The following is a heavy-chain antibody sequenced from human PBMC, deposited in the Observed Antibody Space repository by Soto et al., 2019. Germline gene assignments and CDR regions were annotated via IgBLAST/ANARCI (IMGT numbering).Heavy chain of an antibody. D-gene: IGHD5-18*01. J-gene: IGHJ5*02. Sequence: LRLSCSASGFTFRSYAIHWVRQAPGKGLEYVSALSGDGRSTYYADSVKGRFTVFRDNSKNTLFLQMSSLRVEDTAVYYCVKGNWAYSYNNWFDPWGQGTLVTVSS. CDR3: VKGNWAYSYNNWFDP. CDR2: LSGDGRST. CDR1: GFTFRSYA. V-gene: IGHV3-64D*06.